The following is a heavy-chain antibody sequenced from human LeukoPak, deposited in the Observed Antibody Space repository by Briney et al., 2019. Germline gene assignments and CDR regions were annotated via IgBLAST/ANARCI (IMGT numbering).Heavy chain of an antibody. CDR1: GDSISNYY. CDR3: AREAAAGTFYFDY. CDR2: IYTSGST. J-gene: IGHJ4*02. Sequence: PSETLSLTCIVSGDSISNYYWSLIRQPAGKGLEWIGRIYTSGSTNYNPSLKSRVTMSVDTSKNQFSLKLSSLTAADTAVYYCAREAAAGTFYFDYWGQGTLVTVSS. V-gene: IGHV4-4*07. D-gene: IGHD6-13*01.